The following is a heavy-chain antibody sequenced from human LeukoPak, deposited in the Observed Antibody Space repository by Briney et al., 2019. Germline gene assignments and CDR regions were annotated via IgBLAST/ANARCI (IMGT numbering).Heavy chain of an antibody. CDR2: VRYNGSNK. CDR3: AKDRRVDTAMEVLDY. CDR1: GFTFSSFA. Sequence: GGSLRLSCAASGFTFSSFAMHWVRQAPGKGLEWVAFVRYNGSNKYYADSVKGRFTISRDNSKNTLYLQMNSLRAEDTAVYYCAKDRRVDTAMEVLDYWGQGTLVTVSS. J-gene: IGHJ4*02. D-gene: IGHD5-18*01. V-gene: IGHV3-30*02.